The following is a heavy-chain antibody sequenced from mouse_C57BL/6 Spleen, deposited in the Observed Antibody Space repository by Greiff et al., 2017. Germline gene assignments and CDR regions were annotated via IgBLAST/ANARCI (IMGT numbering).Heavy chain of an antibody. Sequence: QVQLQQPGAELVKPGASVKLSCKASGYTFTSYWMHWVKQRPGQGLEWIGMFHPNSGSINYNEKFKSKATLTVDKSSSTAYMHLSSLTSEDSAVYYCARSPEYYGSSYPFAYWGQGTLVTVSA. J-gene: IGHJ3*01. CDR3: ARSPEYYGSSYPFAY. CDR1: GYTFTSYW. V-gene: IGHV1-64*01. D-gene: IGHD1-1*01. CDR2: FHPNSGSI.